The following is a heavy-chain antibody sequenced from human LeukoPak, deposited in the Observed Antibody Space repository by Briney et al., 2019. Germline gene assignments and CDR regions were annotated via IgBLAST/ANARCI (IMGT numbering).Heavy chain of an antibody. CDR2: IYTSGST. D-gene: IGHD2-15*01. V-gene: IGHV4-4*07. Sequence: SETLSLTCTVSGGSISSYYWSWIRQPAGKGLEGVGRIYTSGSTNYNPSLKSRVTMSVDTAKNQYSLQLSPVTAADTAVYYCARDGWSLDYWGQGTLVTVSS. CDR1: GGSISSYY. CDR3: ARDGWSLDY. J-gene: IGHJ4*02.